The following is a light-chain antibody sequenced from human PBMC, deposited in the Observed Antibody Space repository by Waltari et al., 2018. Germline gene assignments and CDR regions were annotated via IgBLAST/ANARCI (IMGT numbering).Light chain of an antibody. Sequence: EIQMTQSPSSLSASVGDRVTTTCRASQDIGIYLAWYQQKPGEVPKLLIHSAATLHSGVPPRFSASGSGRHVSLTVSSLQPEDVATYYCQKYNGDPWTFGQGTKVEIK. V-gene: IGKV1-27*01. CDR1: QDIGIY. CDR3: QKYNGDPWT. J-gene: IGKJ1*01. CDR2: SAA.